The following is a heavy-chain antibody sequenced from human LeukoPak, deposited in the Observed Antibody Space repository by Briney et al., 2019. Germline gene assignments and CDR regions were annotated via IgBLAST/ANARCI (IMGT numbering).Heavy chain of an antibody. V-gene: IGHV3-21*01. CDR3: ARYRSPSWASDF. CDR2: ITSSSDYI. CDR1: GFTFSTYT. Sequence: GGSLRLSCAASGFTFSTYTMNWFRQAPGKGLEWVSSITSSSDYIYYADSLKGRFTISRDDAETSLYLQMNSLRADDTAVYYCARYRSPSWASDFWGQGTLVTVSS. J-gene: IGHJ4*02. D-gene: IGHD2-2*01.